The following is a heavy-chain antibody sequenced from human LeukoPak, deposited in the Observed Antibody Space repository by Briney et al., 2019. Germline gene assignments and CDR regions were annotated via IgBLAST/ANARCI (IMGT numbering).Heavy chain of an antibody. CDR1: GVSLSSSSYY. V-gene: IGHV4-39*06. Sequence: SQTLSLTCTVSGVSLSSSSYYWGWIRQPPGKGLEWIGSIYSSGSTYYNPSLKSRVTISVDTSKNQFTLKLSSVTAADTAVYYCAKEGTYTYGASDFDYWGQGTLVTVSS. CDR2: IYSSGST. CDR3: AKEGTYTYGASDFDY. J-gene: IGHJ4*02. D-gene: IGHD4/OR15-4a*01.